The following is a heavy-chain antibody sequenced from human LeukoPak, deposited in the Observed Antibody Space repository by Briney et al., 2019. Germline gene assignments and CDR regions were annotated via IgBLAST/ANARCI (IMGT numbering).Heavy chain of an antibody. V-gene: IGHV3-21*01. CDR1: GFNFTSYS. CDR2: ISSSSSYI. J-gene: IGHJ4*02. Sequence: PGGSLRLSCAASGFNFTSYSMNWVRQAPGKGLEWVSSISSSSSYIYYADSVKGRFTISRDNAKNSLYLQMNSLRAEDTAVYYCARVGGNWAITRYWSQGTLVTVSS. D-gene: IGHD5-12*01. CDR3: ARVGGNWAITRY.